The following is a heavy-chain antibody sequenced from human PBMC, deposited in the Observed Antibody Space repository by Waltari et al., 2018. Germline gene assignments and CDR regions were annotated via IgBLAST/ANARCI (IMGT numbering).Heavy chain of an antibody. V-gene: IGHV1-2*02. CDR2: IHPNSGGT. CDR1: GYTFTGYY. D-gene: IGHD2-15*01. Sequence: QVQLVQSGAEVKKPGASVKVSCKASGYTFTGYYMHWVRQAPGQGLEWMGWIHPNSGGTNYAQKFQGRVTMTRDTPISTAYMELSRLRSDDTAVYYCARGGVVVAATPIHYYYGMDVWGQGTTVTVSS. J-gene: IGHJ6*02. CDR3: ARGGVVVAATPIHYYYGMDV.